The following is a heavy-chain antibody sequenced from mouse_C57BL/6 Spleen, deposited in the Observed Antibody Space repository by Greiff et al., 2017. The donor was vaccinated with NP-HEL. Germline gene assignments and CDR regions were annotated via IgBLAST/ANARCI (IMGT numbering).Heavy chain of an antibody. V-gene: IGHV1-42*01. CDR1: GYSFTGYY. D-gene: IGHD2-5*01. CDR2: INPSTGGT. CDR3: ARSGYSNYEGFAY. Sequence: VQLQQSGPELVKPGASVKISCKASGYSFTGYYMNWVKQSPEKSLEWIGEINPSTGGTTYNQKFKPKATLTVDKSSSTAYMQLKSLTSEDSAVYYCARSGYSNYEGFAYWGQGTLVTVSA. J-gene: IGHJ3*01.